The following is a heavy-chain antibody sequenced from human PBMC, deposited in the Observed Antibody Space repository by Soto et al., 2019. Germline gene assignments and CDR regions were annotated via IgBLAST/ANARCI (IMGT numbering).Heavy chain of an antibody. J-gene: IGHJ5*02. Sequence: EVQLVESGGGLVQPGRSLRLSCAASGFTFDDYAMHWVRQAPGKGLEWVSGISWNSGSIGYADSVKGRFTISRDNAKNSLYLQMNSLRAEDTALYYCAKSMVGDFWSGPRRGFYPWGQGTLVTVSS. CDR3: AKSMVGDFWSGPRRGFYP. D-gene: IGHD3-3*01. V-gene: IGHV3-9*01. CDR1: GFTFDDYA. CDR2: ISWNSGSI.